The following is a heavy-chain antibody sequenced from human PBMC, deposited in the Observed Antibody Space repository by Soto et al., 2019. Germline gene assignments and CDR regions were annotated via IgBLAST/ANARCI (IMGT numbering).Heavy chain of an antibody. CDR1: GGLFNSNG. V-gene: IGHV1-69*18. J-gene: IGHJ5*02. CDR3: ARGGSATWTGWFDP. CDR2: IIPVFGTT. Sequence: QVQLVQSGTEVNKSGSSVKVSCQVSGGLFNSNGINWVRQAPGQGLEWMGSIIPVFGTTKYAQKFQARVTISAEESTNTVYIQLSSLKSDDAAIYYCARGGSATWTGWFDPWGQGTPVVVSS. D-gene: IGHD3-16*01.